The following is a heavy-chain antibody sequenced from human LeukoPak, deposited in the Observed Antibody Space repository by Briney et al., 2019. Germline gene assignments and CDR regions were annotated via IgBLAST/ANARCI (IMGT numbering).Heavy chain of an antibody. CDR1: GYTFTSYG. Sequence: ASVKVSCKASGYTFTSYGISWVRQAPGQGLEWMGWISAYNGNTNYAQKLQGRVTMTTDPSTSTAYMELRSLRSDDTAVYYCARDPYILTGYLYFDYWGQGTLVTVSS. V-gene: IGHV1-18*01. CDR2: ISAYNGNT. D-gene: IGHD3-9*01. J-gene: IGHJ4*02. CDR3: ARDPYILTGYLYFDY.